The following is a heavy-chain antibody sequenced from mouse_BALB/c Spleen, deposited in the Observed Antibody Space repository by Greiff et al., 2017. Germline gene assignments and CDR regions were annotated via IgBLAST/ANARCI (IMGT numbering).Heavy chain of an antibody. D-gene: IGHD3-3*01. CDR1: GFTFSSFG. J-gene: IGHJ4*01. Sequence: EVHLVESGGGLVQPGGSRKLSCAASGFTFSSFGMHWVRQAPEKGLEWVAYISSGSSTIYYADTVKGRFTISRDNPKNTLFLQITSLRSEDTAMYYCAKGLPGGAMDYWGQGTSVTVSS. V-gene: IGHV5-17*02. CDR3: AKGLPGGAMDY. CDR2: ISSGSSTI.